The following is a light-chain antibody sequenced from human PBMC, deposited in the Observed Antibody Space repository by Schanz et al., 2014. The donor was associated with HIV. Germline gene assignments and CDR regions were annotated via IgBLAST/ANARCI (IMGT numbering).Light chain of an antibody. V-gene: IGKV3-15*01. Sequence: EIVMTQSPATLSVSPGERATLSCRASQKVNSDLAWYQQKPGQAPRLLIYGASTRATGIPARFSGSGSGTEFTLTISSLQSEDFAVYYCQQYNNFLTFGGGTKVEIK. CDR3: QQYNNFLT. CDR2: GAS. J-gene: IGKJ4*01. CDR1: QKVNSD.